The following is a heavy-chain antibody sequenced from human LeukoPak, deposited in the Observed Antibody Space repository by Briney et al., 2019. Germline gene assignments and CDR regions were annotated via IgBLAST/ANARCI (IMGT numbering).Heavy chain of an antibody. CDR1: GGSFSGYY. J-gene: IGHJ4*02. Sequence: PSETLSLTCAVYGGSFSGYYWSWIRQPPGKGLEWIGEINHSGSTNYNPSLKSRVTISVDTSKNQFSLKLSSVTAADTAVYYCARGLVGYNYGYYFDYWGQGTLVTVSS. CDR3: ARGLVGYNYGYYFDY. V-gene: IGHV4-34*01. CDR2: INHSGST. D-gene: IGHD5-18*01.